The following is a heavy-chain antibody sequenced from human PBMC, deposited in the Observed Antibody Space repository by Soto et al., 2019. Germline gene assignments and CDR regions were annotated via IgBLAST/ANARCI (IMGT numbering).Heavy chain of an antibody. CDR3: AREGKTGFDM. J-gene: IGHJ3*02. CDR1: GYTFTGYF. V-gene: IGHV1-2*04. CDR2: INPNTGDT. Sequence: GASVKVSCKASGYTFTGYFMHWVRQAPGQGLEWMGWINPNTGDTDYAQKFQGWVTMTRDTSISTTYMELSRLRSDGSAVYYCAREGKTGFDMWGQGTMVTVS.